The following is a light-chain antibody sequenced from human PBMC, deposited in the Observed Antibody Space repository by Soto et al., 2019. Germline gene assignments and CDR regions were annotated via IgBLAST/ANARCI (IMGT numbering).Light chain of an antibody. V-gene: IGKV1-5*03. CDR3: QQYNTYPRT. J-gene: IGKJ1*01. Sequence: DIQMTQSPSTLSASVGDRVTITCRASQSISSWLAWYQQKPGRAPKLLIYKASSLESGVPSRFSGSGSETQFTLTISSLQPDDFASYYCQQYNTYPRTFGQGTKAEIK. CDR1: QSISSW. CDR2: KAS.